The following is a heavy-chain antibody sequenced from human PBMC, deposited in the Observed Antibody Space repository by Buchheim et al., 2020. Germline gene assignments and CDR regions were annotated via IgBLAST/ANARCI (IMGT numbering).Heavy chain of an antibody. CDR1: GFTFSSYW. D-gene: IGHD2-2*03. Sequence: EVQLVESGGGLVQPGGSLRLSCAASGFTFSSYWMSWVRQAPGKGLEWVSNIKQDGSEKYYVDSVKGRFTISRDNAKNSLYLQMNSLRAEDAAVYYCAKDGLDYYCGMDVWGQGTT. CDR3: AKDGLDYYCGMDV. J-gene: IGHJ6*02. CDR2: IKQDGSEK. V-gene: IGHV3-7*01.